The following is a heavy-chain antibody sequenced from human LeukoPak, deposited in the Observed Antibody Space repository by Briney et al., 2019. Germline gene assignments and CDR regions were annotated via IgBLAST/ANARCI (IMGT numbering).Heavy chain of an antibody. CDR3: VRDRVGPDY. CDR2: ISPDGMTT. V-gene: IGHV3-74*01. CDR1: GFTFSSFW. Sequence: GGSLRLSCAASGFTFSSFWMHWVRQDPGKGLVWVSRISPDGMTTIHADSVKGRFTISRDNAKNILYLQMNSLRAEDTAVYYCVRDRVGPDYWGQGTLVTVSS. J-gene: IGHJ4*02. D-gene: IGHD1-26*01.